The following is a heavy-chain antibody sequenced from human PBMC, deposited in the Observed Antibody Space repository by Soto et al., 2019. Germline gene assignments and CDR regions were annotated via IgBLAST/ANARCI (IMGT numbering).Heavy chain of an antibody. Sequence: QMQLQESGPGLVKPSENLSLTCTVSGGSISSSSYYWGWIRQPAGQGLEWLGTIYSLGNTYYNPSLNSRVSISVDKSKSQLFLKLSSVTAPDTAVYYCARQIYDSSGYYYAYWGQGTLVTVSS. D-gene: IGHD3-22*01. V-gene: IGHV4-39*01. CDR1: GGSISSSSYY. J-gene: IGHJ4*02. CDR3: ARQIYDSSGYYYAY. CDR2: IYSLGNT.